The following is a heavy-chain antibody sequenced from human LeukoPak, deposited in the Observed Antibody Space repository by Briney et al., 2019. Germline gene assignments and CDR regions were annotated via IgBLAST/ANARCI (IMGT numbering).Heavy chain of an antibody. CDR3: ARDRGIAEADSFDP. Sequence: SVKVSCKASGYTYTTDGISWVRQAPGQGPEWMGWIDTYSGKTNYAQKFQGRVTMTSDTSTSTAYMELRSLRSDDTAVHYCARDRGIAEADSFDPWGQGTLVTVSS. CDR2: IDTYSGKT. CDR1: GYTYTTDG. D-gene: IGHD6-13*01. V-gene: IGHV1-18*01. J-gene: IGHJ5*02.